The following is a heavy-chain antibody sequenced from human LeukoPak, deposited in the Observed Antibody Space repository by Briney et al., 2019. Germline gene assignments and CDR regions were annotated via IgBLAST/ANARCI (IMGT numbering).Heavy chain of an antibody. CDR3: ARPRIVGATKAPFDY. CDR2: IYTSGST. Sequence: SETLSLTCTVSGGSISSYYWSWIRQPAGKGLEWIGRIYTSGSTNYNPSLKSRVTMSVDTSKNQFSLKLSSVTAADTAVYYCARPRIVGATKAPFDYWGQGTLVTVSS. V-gene: IGHV4-4*07. CDR1: GGSISSYY. J-gene: IGHJ4*02. D-gene: IGHD1-26*01.